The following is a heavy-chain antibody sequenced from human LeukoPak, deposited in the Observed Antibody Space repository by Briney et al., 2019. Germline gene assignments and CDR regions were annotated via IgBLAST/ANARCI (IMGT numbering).Heavy chain of an antibody. Sequence: GASVKVSCKASGYTFTSYYMHWVRQAPGQGLEWMGIINPSGGSTSYAQKFQERVTITRDMSTSTAYMELSSLRSEDTAVYYCAAVIGNSGYYAPFDYWGQGTLVTVSS. CDR1: GYTFTSYY. CDR3: AAVIGNSGYYAPFDY. J-gene: IGHJ4*02. D-gene: IGHD3-22*01. CDR2: INPSGGST. V-gene: IGHV1-46*01.